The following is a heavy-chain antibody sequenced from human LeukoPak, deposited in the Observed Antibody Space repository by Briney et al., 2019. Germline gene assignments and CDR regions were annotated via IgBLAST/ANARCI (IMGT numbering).Heavy chain of an antibody. CDR2: IFYTGNS. J-gene: IGHJ5*02. Sequence: SETLSLTCAVSGVTISGYYWSWIRQPPGKGLEWIGYIFYTGNSRYNPSLKSRVTISVETSKNQFSLKLTSVTATDTAVYYCARVGNYDDWFDPWGQGTLVTVSS. CDR3: ARVGNYDDWFDP. V-gene: IGHV4-59*12. CDR1: GVTISGYY. D-gene: IGHD3-3*01.